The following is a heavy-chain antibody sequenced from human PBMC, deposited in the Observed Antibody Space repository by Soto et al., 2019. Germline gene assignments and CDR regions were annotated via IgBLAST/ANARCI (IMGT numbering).Heavy chain of an antibody. CDR2: ITNDGRIK. CDR1: GFTFSYYA. D-gene: IGHD6-13*01. CDR3: ARDNWGIPTPIDV. J-gene: IGHJ4*02. Sequence: QEQLVESGGGVVQPGGSLRLSCAASGFTFSYYAMHWIRQAPGKGLEWVSVITNDGRIKYYGDSVKGRLTISRDSSKNTVYLQMDSLRAEDTAVYYCARDNWGIPTPIDVWGQGTLVAVSS. V-gene: IGHV3-30*04.